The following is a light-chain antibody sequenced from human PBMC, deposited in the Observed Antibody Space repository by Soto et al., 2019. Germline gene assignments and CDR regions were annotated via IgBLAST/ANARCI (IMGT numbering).Light chain of an antibody. CDR2: EVS. V-gene: IGLV2-14*01. CDR3: NSYTSSSTLDV. J-gene: IGLJ1*01. CDR1: SSDVGGYNY. Sequence: QSALTQPASVSGFPGQSITISCTGTSSDVGGYNYVSWYQQHPGKAPKLMIYEVSNRPSGVSNRFSGSKSGNTASLTISGLQAEDEADYYRNSYTSSSTLDVFGTGTKLTVL.